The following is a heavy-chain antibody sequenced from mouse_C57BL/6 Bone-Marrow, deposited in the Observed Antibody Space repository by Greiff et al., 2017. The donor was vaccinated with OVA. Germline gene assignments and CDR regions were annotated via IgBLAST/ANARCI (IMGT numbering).Heavy chain of an antibody. Sequence: QVQLQQPGAELVRPGSSVKLSCKASGYTFTSYWMHWVKQRPIQGLEWIGNIDPSDSETHYNQKFKDKTTLTVDKSSSTAYMQLSSLTSEDSAVYYCARRDWDWDYDAMDYWGQGTSVTVSS. D-gene: IGHD4-1*01. CDR2: IDPSDSET. J-gene: IGHJ4*01. CDR1: GYTFTSYW. CDR3: ARRDWDWDYDAMDY. V-gene: IGHV1-52*01.